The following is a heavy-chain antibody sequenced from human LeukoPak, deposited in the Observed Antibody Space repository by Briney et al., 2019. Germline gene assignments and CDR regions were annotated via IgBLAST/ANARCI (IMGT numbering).Heavy chain of an antibody. J-gene: IGHJ4*02. CDR2: ISYDGSSK. D-gene: IGHD4-17*01. V-gene: IGHV3-30-3*01. CDR1: GFTFSYYA. Sequence: GRSLGLSCAASGFTFSYYAMHWVRQAPGKGLEWVAVISYDGSSKYYADSVKGRFTISRANSKNTLYLHMNSLSAEDTAVYYCARNDYDTYYFDDLGPATLGTVSS. CDR3: ARNDYDTYYFDD.